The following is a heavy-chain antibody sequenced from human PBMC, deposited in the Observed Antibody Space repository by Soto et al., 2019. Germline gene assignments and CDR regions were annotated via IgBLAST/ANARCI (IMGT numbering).Heavy chain of an antibody. CDR1: GYTFTNSA. J-gene: IGHJ4*02. D-gene: IGHD6-25*01. CDR3: ARDGVAAGNINFDY. CDR2: ISGGNGNT. V-gene: IGHV1-3*01. Sequence: GASVKVSCKASGYTFTNSAMHWVRQAPGQRLEWMGWISGGNGNTKYSPKLQDRVTITRDTSASTAYMELSSLRSEDTALYYCARDGVAAGNINFDYWGQGTLVTVS.